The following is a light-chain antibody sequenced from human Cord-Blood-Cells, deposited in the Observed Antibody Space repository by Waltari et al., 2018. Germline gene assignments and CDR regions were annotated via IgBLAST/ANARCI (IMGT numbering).Light chain of an antibody. CDR2: KDS. CDR3: YSAADNNWV. V-gene: IGLV3-27*01. CDR1: VLAKKY. J-gene: IGLJ3*02. Sequence: SYELTQPSSVSVSPGQTARITCSGDVLAKKYARCFQQKPGQAPVLVIYKDSERPSGIPERFSGSSSGTTVTLTISGAQVEDEADYYCYSAADNNWVFGGGTKLTVL.